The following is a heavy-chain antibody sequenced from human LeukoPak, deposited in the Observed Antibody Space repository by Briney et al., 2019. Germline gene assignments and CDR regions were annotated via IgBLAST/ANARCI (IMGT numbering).Heavy chain of an antibody. CDR3: ARESGGYFDY. Sequence: SQTLSLTCTVSGGSISSGSYYWSWIRQPAGKGLEWIGRIYTSGSTNYNPSLKSRVTISVDTSKNQFSLKLSSVTAADTAVYYCARESGGYFDYWGQGTLVTVSS. J-gene: IGHJ4*02. CDR2: IYTSGST. D-gene: IGHD3-10*01. V-gene: IGHV4-61*02. CDR1: GGSISSGSYY.